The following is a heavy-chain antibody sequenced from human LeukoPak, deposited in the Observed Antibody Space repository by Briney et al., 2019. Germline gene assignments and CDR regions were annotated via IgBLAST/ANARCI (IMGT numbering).Heavy chain of an antibody. D-gene: IGHD3-10*01. Sequence: GGSLRLSCAASGFTFSSYGMHWVRQAPGKGLEWVAVISYDGSNKYYADSVKGRFTISRDNSKNTLYLQMNSLRAEDTAVYYCAKDLWFGELAGSEAHYYYYGMDVWGQGTTVTVSS. CDR3: AKDLWFGELAGSEAHYYYYGMDV. V-gene: IGHV3-30*18. J-gene: IGHJ6*02. CDR2: ISYDGSNK. CDR1: GFTFSSYG.